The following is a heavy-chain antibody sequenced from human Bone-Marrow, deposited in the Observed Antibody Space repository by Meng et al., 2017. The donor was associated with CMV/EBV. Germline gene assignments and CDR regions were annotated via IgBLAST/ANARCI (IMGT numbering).Heavy chain of an antibody. CDR3: ARTIPAAIFYYYYGLDV. CDR2: ISGSGGDT. Sequence: GGSLRLSCAASGFTFSSYAINWVRQAPGKGLEWVSGISGSGGDTYFADSVKGRFSISRDNSKHTLYLQMNSLRAEDTAIYYCARTIPAAIFYYYYGLDVWVQGTTVTVSS. CDR1: GFTFSSYA. D-gene: IGHD2-2*02. J-gene: IGHJ6*02. V-gene: IGHV3-23*01.